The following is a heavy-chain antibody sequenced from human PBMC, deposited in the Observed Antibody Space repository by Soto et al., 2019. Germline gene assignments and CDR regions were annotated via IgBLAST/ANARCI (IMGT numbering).Heavy chain of an antibody. Sequence: ASVKVSCKVSGYTLTELSMHWVRQAPGKGLEWMGGFDPEDGETIYAQKFQGRVTMTEDTSTDTAYMELSSLRSEDTAVYYCAKDTYYYSSTGYYVFDYWGQGTLVTVSS. J-gene: IGHJ4*02. CDR1: GYTLTELS. CDR3: AKDTYYYSSTGYYVFDY. D-gene: IGHD3-22*01. CDR2: FDPEDGET. V-gene: IGHV1-24*01.